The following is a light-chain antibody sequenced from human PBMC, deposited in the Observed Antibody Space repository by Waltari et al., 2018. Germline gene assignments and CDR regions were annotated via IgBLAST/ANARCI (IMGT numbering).Light chain of an antibody. J-gene: IGKJ4*01. CDR2: WAS. CDR3: QQYYGSPLT. Sequence: DIVMTQSPDSLAVSLGERATINCMSSKSVLSSSNNKNYLAWYQQKPGQPPKLLIYWASTRESGVPDRFSGGGSGTDFTLTISSLQAEDVAVYYCQQYYGSPLTFGGGTKVEIK. CDR1: KSVLSSSNNKNY. V-gene: IGKV4-1*01.